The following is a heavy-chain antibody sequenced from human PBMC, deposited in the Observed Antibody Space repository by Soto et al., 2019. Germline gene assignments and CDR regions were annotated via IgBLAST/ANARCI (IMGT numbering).Heavy chain of an antibody. CDR2: INPNSGGT. CDR3: ARGELVTTNSQNYGNGNWFDP. J-gene: IGHJ5*02. CDR1: GYTFTGYY. Sequence: ASVKVSCKASGYTFTGYYMHWVRQAPGQGLEWMGWINPNSGGTNYAQKFQGWVTMTRDTSISTAYMELSRLRSDDTAVYYCARGELVTTNSQNYGNGNWFDPWGQGTLVTVSS. D-gene: IGHD4-17*01. V-gene: IGHV1-2*04.